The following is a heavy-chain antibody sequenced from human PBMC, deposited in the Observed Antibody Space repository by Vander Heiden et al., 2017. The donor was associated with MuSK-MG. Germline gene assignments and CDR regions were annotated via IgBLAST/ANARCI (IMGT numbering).Heavy chain of an antibody. CDR1: GSSFTSYW. D-gene: IGHD5-12*01. CDR3: ARGLVGYSGYDYVPYGMDV. CDR2: IYPGDSDT. Sequence: VQLVQSGAEVKKPGASLQISCTGSGSSFTSYWLGWVRQMPGKGLEWMGIIYPGDSDTRYSPSFQGQVTISADKSISTAYLQWSSLKASDTAMYYCARGLVGYSGYDYVPYGMDVWGQGTTVTVSS. J-gene: IGHJ6*02. V-gene: IGHV5-51*01.